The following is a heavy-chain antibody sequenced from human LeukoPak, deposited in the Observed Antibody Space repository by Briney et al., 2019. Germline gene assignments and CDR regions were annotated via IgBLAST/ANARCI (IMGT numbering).Heavy chain of an antibody. CDR3: ARDAREVLLWFGEFFP. J-gene: IGHJ5*02. D-gene: IGHD3-10*01. CDR2: ISGYNGKT. V-gene: IGHV1-18*01. CDR1: GYTFTSYG. Sequence: ASVKVSCKASGYTFTSYGISWVRQAPGQGLEWMGWISGYNGKTNYAEGFQGRVTMTTDTSTSTVYMELRNLRSDDTAVYYCARDAREVLLWFGEFFPWGQGTLVTVSS.